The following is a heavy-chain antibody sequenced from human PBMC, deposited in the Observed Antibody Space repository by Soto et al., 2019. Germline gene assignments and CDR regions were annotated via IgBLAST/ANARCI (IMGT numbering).Heavy chain of an antibody. CDR3: ARGFIQWELLTEFDY. CDR1: GFTFSRYG. D-gene: IGHD1-26*01. J-gene: IGHJ4*01. V-gene: IGHV3-33*01. CDR2: IWYDGSNK. Sequence: QVQLVESGGGVVQPGRSLRLSCAASGFTFSRYGMHWVRQAPGKGLEWVAVIWYDGSNKYYADSVKGRFTISRDNSKNTLYLQMNSLRDEDTAVYNCARGFIQWELLTEFDYWGQGTLVTVSS.